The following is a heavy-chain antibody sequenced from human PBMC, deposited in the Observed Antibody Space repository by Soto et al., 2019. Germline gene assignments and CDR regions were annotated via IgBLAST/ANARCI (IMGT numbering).Heavy chain of an antibody. CDR2: ISTVSGEYI. Sequence: EVQLVESGVGLGRPGGSLRLSCAASGFTFTSYSFNWVRQFPGKGLEWVSSISTVSGEYIYHADSVKGRFTTSRDNTKNSVYLQMNSLRAEDTAVYYCAIGYYVLSYIDVWGKGSTVTVSS. CDR1: GFTFTSYS. V-gene: IGHV3-21*01. CDR3: AIGYYVLSYIDV. D-gene: IGHD3-16*01. J-gene: IGHJ6*03.